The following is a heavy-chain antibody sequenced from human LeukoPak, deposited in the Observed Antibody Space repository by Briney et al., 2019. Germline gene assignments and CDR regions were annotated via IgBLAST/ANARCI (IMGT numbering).Heavy chain of an antibody. V-gene: IGHV4-59*01. J-gene: IGHJ5*02. CDR2: SGST. CDR3: ARSGYCSSTSCQIAGWFDP. Sequence: SGSTNYNPSLKSRVTISVDTSKNQFSLKLSSVTAADTAVYYCARSGYCSSTSCQIAGWFDPWGQGTLVTVSS. D-gene: IGHD2-2*01.